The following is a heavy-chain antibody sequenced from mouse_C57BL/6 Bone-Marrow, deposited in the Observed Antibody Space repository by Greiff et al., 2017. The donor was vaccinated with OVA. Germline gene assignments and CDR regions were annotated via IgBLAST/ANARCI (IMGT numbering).Heavy chain of an antibody. Sequence: QVQLQQSGAELVKPGASVKMSCKASGYTFTSYWITWVKQRPGQGLEWIGDIYPGSGSTNYNEKFKSKATLTVDTSSSTAYMQLSSLTSEDSAVYYCARDGDYDLWFAYWGQGTLVTVSA. D-gene: IGHD2-4*01. V-gene: IGHV1-55*01. CDR1: GYTFTSYW. CDR3: ARDGDYDLWFAY. CDR2: IYPGSGST. J-gene: IGHJ3*01.